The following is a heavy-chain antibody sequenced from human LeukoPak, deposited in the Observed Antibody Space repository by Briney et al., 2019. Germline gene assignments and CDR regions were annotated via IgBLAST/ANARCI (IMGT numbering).Heavy chain of an antibody. CDR3: ARDSGYSAFDY. D-gene: IGHD5-12*01. Sequence: GGSLRLSCAASGFTVSSNYMSWVRQAPGKGLEWVSVIYSGGSTYYADSVKGRFTISRDNSKNTLYLQMNSLRVDDTAVYYCARDSGYSAFDYWGQGTPVTVSS. CDR2: IYSGGST. V-gene: IGHV3-53*01. J-gene: IGHJ4*02. CDR1: GFTVSSNY.